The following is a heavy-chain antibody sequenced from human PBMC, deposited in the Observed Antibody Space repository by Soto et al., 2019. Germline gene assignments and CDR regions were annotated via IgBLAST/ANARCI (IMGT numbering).Heavy chain of an antibody. Sequence: LRLSCAASGFIFSSYAMIWVRQAPWKGLEWVSGISDSGDSTYYEDSVKGRFTISRDNSKNTLYLQMNSLRAEDTAVYYCAKDRSVVAAYWYFDLWGRGTLVTVS. CDR3: AKDRSVVAAYWYFDL. CDR2: ISDSGDST. CDR1: GFIFSSYA. D-gene: IGHD2-15*01. J-gene: IGHJ2*01. V-gene: IGHV3-23*01.